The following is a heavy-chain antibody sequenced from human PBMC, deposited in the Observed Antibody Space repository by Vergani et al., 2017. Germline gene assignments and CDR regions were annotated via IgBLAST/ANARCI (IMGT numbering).Heavy chain of an antibody. V-gene: IGHV3-21*01. CDR1: GFTFSSYS. D-gene: IGHD3-10*01. CDR3: ARDPGSYFDY. J-gene: IGHJ4*02. CDR2: ISSSSSCT. Sequence: EVQLVESGGGLVKPGGSLRLSCAASGFTFSSYSMNWVRQAPGKGLEWVSSISSSSSCTYYADSVKGRFTISRDNAKNSMYLQMNSLRAEDTAVYYCARDPGSYFDYWGQGTLVTVSS.